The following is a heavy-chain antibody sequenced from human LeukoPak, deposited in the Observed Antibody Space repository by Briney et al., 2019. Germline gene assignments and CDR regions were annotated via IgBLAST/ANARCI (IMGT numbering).Heavy chain of an antibody. CDR1: GYAFNDYY. Sequence: ASVKVSCKASGYAFNDYYIHWVRQAPGQGLEGMGWIDPNNGGTRFAQVSQGRVTLTRATSISTVYMQMSRLTSDDPAIYYCARGLVRGPGSSLGYWGQGSLVTVSS. D-gene: IGHD3-10*01. CDR2: IDPNNGGT. V-gene: IGHV1-2*02. J-gene: IGHJ4*02. CDR3: ARGLVRGPGSSLGY.